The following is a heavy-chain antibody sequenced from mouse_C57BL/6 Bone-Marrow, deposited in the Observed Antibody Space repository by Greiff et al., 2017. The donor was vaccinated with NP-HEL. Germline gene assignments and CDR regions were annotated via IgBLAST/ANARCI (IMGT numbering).Heavy chain of an antibody. J-gene: IGHJ3*01. Sequence: EVKLQESGPGLVKPSQSLSLTCSVTGYSITSGYYWNWIRQFPGNKLEWMGYISYDGSNNYNPSLKNRISITRDTSKNQFFLKLNSVTTEDTATYYCASHDYYGSSYDAYWGQGTLVTVSA. V-gene: IGHV3-6*01. CDR1: GYSITSGYY. CDR3: ASHDYYGSSYDAY. D-gene: IGHD1-1*01. CDR2: ISYDGSN.